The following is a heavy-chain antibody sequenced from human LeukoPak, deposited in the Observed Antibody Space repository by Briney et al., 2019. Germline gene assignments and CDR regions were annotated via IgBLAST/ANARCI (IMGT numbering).Heavy chain of an antibody. Sequence: GGSLRLSCAASGFTFSSYGMHWVRQAPGKGLEWVAFIRYDGSNKYYADSVKGRFTISRDNSKHTLYLQMNSLRAEDTAVYYCARPFGYGDYGAAFDIWGQGTMVTVSS. CDR1: GFTFSSYG. V-gene: IGHV3-30*02. CDR2: IRYDGSNK. CDR3: ARPFGYGDYGAAFDI. D-gene: IGHD4-17*01. J-gene: IGHJ3*02.